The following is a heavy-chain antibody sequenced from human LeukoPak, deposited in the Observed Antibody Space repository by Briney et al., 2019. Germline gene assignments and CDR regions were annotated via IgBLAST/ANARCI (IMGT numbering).Heavy chain of an antibody. J-gene: IGHJ4*02. Sequence: GGSLRLSCAASGFTFSSYWMSWVRQAPGKGLEGVANIKQDGSEKYYLVSVKGRFTISRDNAKNSLYLQMNSLRAEDTAVYYCARDPGRPYCTNGVCFYYFDYWGQGTLVTVSS. CDR2: IKQDGSEK. CDR3: ARDPGRPYCTNGVCFYYFDY. D-gene: IGHD2-8*01. V-gene: IGHV3-7*01. CDR1: GFTFSSYW.